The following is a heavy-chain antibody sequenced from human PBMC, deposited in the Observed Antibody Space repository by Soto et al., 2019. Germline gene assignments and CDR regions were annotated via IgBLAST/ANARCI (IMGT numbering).Heavy chain of an antibody. V-gene: IGHV1-18*04. CDR2: ISAYNGNT. Sequence: ASVKVSCKASGYTFTSYGISWVRQAPGQGLEWMGWISAYNGNTNYAQKLQGRVTMTTDTSTSTAYMELRSLRSDDTAVYYCARYFPPYYDSSGYYYGDAFDIWGQGTMVTVSS. CDR1: GYTFTSYG. CDR3: ARYFPPYYDSSGYYYGDAFDI. J-gene: IGHJ3*02. D-gene: IGHD3-22*01.